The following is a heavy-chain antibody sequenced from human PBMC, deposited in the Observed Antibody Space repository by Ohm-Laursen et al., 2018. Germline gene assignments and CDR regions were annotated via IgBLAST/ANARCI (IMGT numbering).Heavy chain of an antibody. CDR1: GFTFSSYA. J-gene: IGHJ4*02. V-gene: IGHV3-23*01. CDR3: AKSYYPHGSGGYDY. CDR2: ISDSGTTT. D-gene: IGHD3-10*01. Sequence: SLRLSCSASGFTFSSYAMSWVRQAPGKGLEWVSSISDSGTTTYYADPVKGRFTISRDNPKSMVFLQMNSLRAEDTAVYYCAKSYYPHGSGGYDYWGQGTRVTVSS.